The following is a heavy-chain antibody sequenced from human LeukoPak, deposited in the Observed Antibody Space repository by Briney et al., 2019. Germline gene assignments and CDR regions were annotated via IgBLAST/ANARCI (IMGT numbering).Heavy chain of an antibody. CDR3: AREGELYALDY. D-gene: IGHD3-16*01. CDR1: GYTFTSYA. V-gene: IGHV1-3*01. J-gene: IGHJ4*02. CDR2: INAGNGNT. Sequence: EASVKVSCTASGYTFTSYAMHWVRQAPGQRLEWMGWINAGNGNTKYSQKFQGRVTITRDTSASTAYMELSSLRSEDTAVYYCAREGELYALDYWGQGTLVTVSS.